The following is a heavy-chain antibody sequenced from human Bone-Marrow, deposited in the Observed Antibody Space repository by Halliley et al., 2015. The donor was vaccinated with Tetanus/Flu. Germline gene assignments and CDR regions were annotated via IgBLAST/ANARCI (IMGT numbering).Heavy chain of an antibody. V-gene: IGHV4-59*08. CDR2: IDYSGST. CDR1: GGSISTYY. Sequence: TLSLTCTVSGGSISTYYWSWIRQPPGKGLEWIAYIDYSGSTKYNPSLKSRVTMSVDTSKNQFSLKLSSVTAPDTAVYYCARHGPPDVLDIWGQGTMVTVSS. J-gene: IGHJ3*02. CDR3: ARHGPPDVLDI.